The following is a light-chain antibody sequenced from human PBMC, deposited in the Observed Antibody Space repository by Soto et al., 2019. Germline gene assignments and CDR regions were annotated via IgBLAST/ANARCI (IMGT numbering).Light chain of an antibody. Sequence: EVVFQQSPGTLSLSPAGKATLSCRAIQSINSNFLAWYQQKPGQAPRLPIYGTSSRATGIPDRFSGSGSGTDFTLTISSLEPEDSAGYYCQQYVTPTEWMFGQGTKVDIK. J-gene: IGKJ1*01. CDR3: QQYVTPTEWM. V-gene: IGKV3-20*01. CDR1: QSINSNF. CDR2: GTS.